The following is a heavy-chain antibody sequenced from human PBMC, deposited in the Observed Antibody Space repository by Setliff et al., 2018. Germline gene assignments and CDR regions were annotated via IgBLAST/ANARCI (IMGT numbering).Heavy chain of an antibody. D-gene: IGHD2-8*01. CDR3: ARTNGVYDY. CDR2: IYYSGST. V-gene: IGHV4-39*01. Sequence: SETLSLTCRVSGGSISSGNYYWGLIRQPPGKGLEWVATIYYSGSTYSNPSLKSRLIISVDAPDNQFSLKLSSVTAADTAVYYCARTNGVYDYWGQGTLVTVSS. CDR1: GGSISSGNYY. J-gene: IGHJ4*02.